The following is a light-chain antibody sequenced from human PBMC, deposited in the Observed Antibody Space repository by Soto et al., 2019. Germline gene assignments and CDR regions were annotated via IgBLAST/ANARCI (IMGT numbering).Light chain of an antibody. CDR2: AAS. Sequence: DIQMTQSHTSLSASVGDRVTITCRARQNIKNFVAWYQQKPGKAPKLLIYAASTLQSGVPSRFSGSGSGTDFTLTINSLQQEDVATYSCQKYSSVPVFGPGTKVEIK. CDR3: QKYSSVPV. CDR1: QNIKNF. J-gene: IGKJ3*01. V-gene: IGKV1-27*01.